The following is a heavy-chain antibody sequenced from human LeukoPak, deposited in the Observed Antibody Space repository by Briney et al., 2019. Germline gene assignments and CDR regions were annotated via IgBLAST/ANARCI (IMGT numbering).Heavy chain of an antibody. J-gene: IGHJ4*02. CDR3: ARHVASGYCSSTSCYIFDY. CDR1: GGSFSGYH. CDR2: INHSGST. Sequence: PSETLSLTCAVYGGSFSGYHWSWIRQPPGKGLEWIGEINHSGSTNYNPSLKSRVTISVDTSKNQFSLKLSSVTAADTAVYYCARHVASGYCSSTSCYIFDYWGQGTLVTVSS. V-gene: IGHV4-34*01. D-gene: IGHD2-2*01.